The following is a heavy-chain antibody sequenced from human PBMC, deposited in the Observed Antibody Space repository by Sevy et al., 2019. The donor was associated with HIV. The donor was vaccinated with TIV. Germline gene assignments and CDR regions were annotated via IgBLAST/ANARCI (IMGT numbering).Heavy chain of an antibody. CDR2: ISNSGKTT. V-gene: IGHV3-11*04. D-gene: IGHD2-2*03. CDR1: GFTFSDYY. J-gene: IGHJ3*02. Sequence: GGPLRLSCAASGFTFSDYYMTWVRQAPGKGLEWIAYISNSGKTTHNADSVDGRFTISRDTAKNSLYLQMNSLRVEDTAVYYCVRDRSASWIDAFDIWGRGARVTVSS. CDR3: VRDRSASWIDAFDI.